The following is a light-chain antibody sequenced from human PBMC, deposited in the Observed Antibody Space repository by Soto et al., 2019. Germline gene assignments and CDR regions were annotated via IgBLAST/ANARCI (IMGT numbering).Light chain of an antibody. CDR2: GAS. V-gene: IGKV3-15*01. CDR3: QQYSNWPPFT. CDR1: QSVSSY. Sequence: EIMMTQSPGTLSVSPGERATLSCRASQSVSSYLAWYQQKPGQAPRLLIYGASTRATGIPARFSGSGSGTEFTLTFSSLQSEDFAVYYCQQYSNWPPFTFGQGTKLEIK. J-gene: IGKJ2*01.